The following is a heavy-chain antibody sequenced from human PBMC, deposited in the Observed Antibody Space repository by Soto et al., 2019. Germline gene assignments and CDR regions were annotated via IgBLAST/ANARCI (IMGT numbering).Heavy chain of an antibody. CDR3: ARGDRRSPAMDV. J-gene: IGHJ6*02. CDR1: GGSISSGGYY. Sequence: QVQLQESGPGLVRPSQTLSLTCTVSGGSISSGGYYWSWIRQHPGKGLEWIGYIYYSGSTYYNPSLKSRVTISVDTSKNQFSLKLSSVTAADTAVYYCARGDRRSPAMDVWGQGTTVTVSS. V-gene: IGHV4-31*03. CDR2: IYYSGST.